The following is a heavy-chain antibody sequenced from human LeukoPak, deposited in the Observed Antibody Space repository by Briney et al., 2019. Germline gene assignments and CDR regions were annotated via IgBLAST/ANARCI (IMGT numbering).Heavy chain of an antibody. CDR2: ITSSGSTT. CDR1: GFTFSSYE. CDR3: ASGLAYCGGDCYSEGYYFDY. D-gene: IGHD2-21*02. Sequence: GGSLRLSCAASGFTFSSYEMNWVRQAPGKGLEWVSYITSSGSTTHYADSVKGRFTISRDNAKNSLYLQMNSLRAEDTAVYYCASGLAYCGGDCYSEGYYFDYWGQGTLVTVSS. V-gene: IGHV3-48*03. J-gene: IGHJ4*02.